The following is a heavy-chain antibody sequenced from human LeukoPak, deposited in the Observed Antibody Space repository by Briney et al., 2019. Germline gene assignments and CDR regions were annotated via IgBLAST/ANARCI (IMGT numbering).Heavy chain of an antibody. CDR3: ARHRGKRYYYDSSGYYHGFDY. CDR1: GGSFSGYY. J-gene: IGHJ4*02. D-gene: IGHD3-22*01. CDR2: INHSGST. Sequence: SETLSLTCAVYGGSFSGYYWSWIRQPPGKGLEWIGEINHSGSTNYNPSLKSRVTISVDTSKNQFSLKLSSVTAADTAVYYCARHRGKRYYYDSSGYYHGFDYWGQGTLVTVSS. V-gene: IGHV4-34*01.